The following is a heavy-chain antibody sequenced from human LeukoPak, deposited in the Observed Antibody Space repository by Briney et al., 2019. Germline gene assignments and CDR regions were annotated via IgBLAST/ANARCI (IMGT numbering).Heavy chain of an antibody. D-gene: IGHD3-10*01. Sequence: GGSLRLFCAASGRSFGDYAMHWVRQAPGKGLEWVSGITWNSDIKAYADAVKGRFTVSRDNAKNSLYLQMNSLRSDDTALYYCARAPISGSYSQYFYMDVWGKGTTVTISS. CDR2: ITWNSDIK. CDR3: ARAPISGSYSQYFYMDV. CDR1: GRSFGDYA. J-gene: IGHJ6*03. V-gene: IGHV3-9*01.